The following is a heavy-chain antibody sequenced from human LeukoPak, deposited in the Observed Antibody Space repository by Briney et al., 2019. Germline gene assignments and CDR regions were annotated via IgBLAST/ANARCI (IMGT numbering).Heavy chain of an antibody. CDR3: ARYYESSAAFDI. V-gene: IGHV3-48*04. D-gene: IGHD3-22*01. CDR1: GFTFSNYN. Sequence: GGSLRLSCAASGFTFSNYNMNWVRQAPGKGLEGISYISRTSSTIYYADSVKGRLTISTDNAKNSLYLQMNSLRAEDTAVYYCARYYESSAAFDIWGQGTMVTVSS. J-gene: IGHJ3*02. CDR2: ISRTSSTI.